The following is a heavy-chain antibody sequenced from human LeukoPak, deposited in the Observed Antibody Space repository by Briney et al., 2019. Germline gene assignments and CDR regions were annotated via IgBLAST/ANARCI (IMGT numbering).Heavy chain of an antibody. CDR2: IHYSGST. V-gene: IGHV4-59*01. CDR3: ARNYASGNYFDFYYYNMDV. Sequence: SETLSLTCTVSGDSISRYYWSWIRQPPGKGLEWIGDIHYSGSTNNNPSLKSRLTISIDTSKNQFSLKLSSVTAADTAVYYCARNYASGNYFDFYYYNMDVWGQGTTVTVSS. J-gene: IGHJ6*02. D-gene: IGHD3-10*01. CDR1: GDSISRYY.